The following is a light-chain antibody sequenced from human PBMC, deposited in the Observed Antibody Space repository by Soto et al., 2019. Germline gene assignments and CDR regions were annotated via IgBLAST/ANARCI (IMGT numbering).Light chain of an antibody. CDR2: WAS. CDR3: QQYYSTPPP. J-gene: IGKJ4*01. Sequence: DIVMTHSPESLAVPLGERATINCKSSQSVLYNSNKKNNLVWYQQKPGHPPNLLIHWASTREPGVPDRFGGGVSGTDFTLTISSLLAEDVAAYSCQQYYSTPPPFGGGTKVEIK. CDR1: QSVLYNSNKKNN. V-gene: IGKV4-1*01.